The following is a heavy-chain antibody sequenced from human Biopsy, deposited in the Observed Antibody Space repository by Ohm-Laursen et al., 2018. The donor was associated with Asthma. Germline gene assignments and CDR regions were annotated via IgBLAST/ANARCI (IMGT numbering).Heavy chain of an antibody. J-gene: IGHJ4*02. Sequence: ESLRISCKASGYSFTSYWIGWVRQMPGKGLEYMGLIYPGDSDTRYSPSFQGQVTISADRSINTAYLHWSRLKDSDTAMYYCARHYSPTTVTTLNDYWGQGTLVTVSS. CDR2: IYPGDSDT. V-gene: IGHV5-51*01. D-gene: IGHD4-11*01. CDR1: GYSFTSYW. CDR3: ARHYSPTTVTTLNDY.